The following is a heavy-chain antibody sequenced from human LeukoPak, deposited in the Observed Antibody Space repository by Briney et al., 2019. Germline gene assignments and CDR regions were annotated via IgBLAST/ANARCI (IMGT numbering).Heavy chain of an antibody. CDR1: GFTFSSYS. CDR3: ATSPHYSSGLNWFDP. D-gene: IGHD6-19*01. J-gene: IGHJ5*02. Sequence: PGGSLRLSCAASGFTFSSYSMNWVRQAPGKGLEWVSSISSSSSYIYYADSVKGRFTISRDNAKNSLYLQMNSLRAEDTAVYYCATSPHYSSGLNWFDPWGQGTLVTVSS. V-gene: IGHV3-21*01. CDR2: ISSSSSYI.